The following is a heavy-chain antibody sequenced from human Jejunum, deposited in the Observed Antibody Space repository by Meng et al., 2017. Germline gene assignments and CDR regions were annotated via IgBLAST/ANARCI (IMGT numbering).Heavy chain of an antibody. J-gene: IGHJ4*02. D-gene: IGHD3-10*01. CDR2: ISSSGTTI. CDR3: AEGSGRVDY. CDR1: GFTFSDYY. V-gene: IGHV3-11*01. Sequence: GGSLRLSCAASGFTFSDYYMSWIRQAPEKGLECVAYISSSGTTIYYADSVKGRFTISRDNAKNSLYLQMNSLRAEDTAMNYCAEGSGRVDYWGQGILVTVSS.